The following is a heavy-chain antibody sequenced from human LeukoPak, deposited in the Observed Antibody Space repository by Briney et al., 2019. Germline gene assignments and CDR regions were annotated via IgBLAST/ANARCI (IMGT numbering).Heavy chain of an antibody. CDR2: IYHGGST. V-gene: IGHV4-59*01. CDR1: GGSISSYY. CDR3: ARTRRGGGYYYYYMDV. D-gene: IGHD3-10*01. J-gene: IGHJ6*03. Sequence: TSETLSLTCTVSGGSISSYYWSWIRQPPGKGLEWIGYIYHGGSTNYNPSLKSRVTILLDTSKNQFSLKLSSVTAADTAVYYCARTRRGGGYYYYYMDVWGEGTTVTVSS.